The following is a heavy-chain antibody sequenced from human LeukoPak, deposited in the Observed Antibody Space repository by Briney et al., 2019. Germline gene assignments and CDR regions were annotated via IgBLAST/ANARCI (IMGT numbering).Heavy chain of an antibody. CDR3: VSDRGGYHYFDY. D-gene: IGHD3-16*02. J-gene: IGHJ4*02. V-gene: IGHV3-33*01. CDR1: GFTFRNFG. CDR2: IWYDGSKS. Sequence: GTSLRLSCAASGFTFRNFGMHWVRQAPGKGLEWVAIIWYDGSKSYYADSVKDRFTFSRDNSKNTVYLQMNSLRADDTAVYFCVSDRGGYHYFDYWGQGTLVTVSS.